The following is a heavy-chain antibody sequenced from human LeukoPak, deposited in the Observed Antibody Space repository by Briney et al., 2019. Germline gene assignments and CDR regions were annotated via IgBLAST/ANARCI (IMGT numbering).Heavy chain of an antibody. V-gene: IGHV6-1*01. Sequence: SQTLSLTCAISGDSVSRNTAGWNWIRQSPSRGLEWLGRTYYRSKWYHDYAVSVKSRITINADTSKNQFSLQLNSVTPEDTAVYYCIRDREHGFNLDYWGRGTLVTVSS. CDR3: IRDREHGFNLDY. D-gene: IGHD5-24*01. CDR2: TYYRSKWYH. J-gene: IGHJ4*02. CDR1: GDSVSRNTAG.